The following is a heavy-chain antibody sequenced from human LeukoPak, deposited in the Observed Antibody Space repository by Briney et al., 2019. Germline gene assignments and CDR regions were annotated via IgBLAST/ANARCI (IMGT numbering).Heavy chain of an antibody. V-gene: IGHV3-7*05. CDR1: GFTFSSYW. J-gene: IGHJ4*02. CDR2: IKRDGSDK. Sequence: PGGSLRLSCAASGFTFSSYWMNWVSQAPGKGLEWVANIKRDGSDKYYVDSVKGRFTISRDNAKNSLYLQMNSLRAEDTAVYYCVRGVDYWGQGTLVTVSS. CDR3: VRGVDY.